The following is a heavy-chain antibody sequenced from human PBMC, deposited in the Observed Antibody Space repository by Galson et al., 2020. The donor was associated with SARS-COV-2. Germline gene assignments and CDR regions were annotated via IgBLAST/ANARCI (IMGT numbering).Heavy chain of an antibody. CDR3: ARGARIAVAGYYHYAMDV. D-gene: IGHD6-13*01. CDR1: GFSFSSFN. V-gene: IGHV3-48*02. J-gene: IGHJ6*02. CDR2: IGTSSSTM. Sequence: GSLRLSCAASGFSFSSFNMNWVRQAPGKGLEWVSYIGTSSSTMYYADSVKGRFTISRDNAKNSLFLQMNSLRDEDTAVYYCARGARIAVAGYYHYAMDVWGQGTTVTVSS.